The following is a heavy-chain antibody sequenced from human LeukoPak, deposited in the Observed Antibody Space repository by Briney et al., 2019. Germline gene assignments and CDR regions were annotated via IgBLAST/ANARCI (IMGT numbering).Heavy chain of an antibody. CDR1: GAPFNDYY. J-gene: IGHJ5*02. Sequence: PSKTPSLTCAVYGAPFNDYYWSWIRHSPTKGLEWIGEVNHSGSAKYNPSLKSRVTISADKSKNQFFLRLSPVAAADSGVYYCARERASNNHDNWFDPWGQGTLVTVSS. V-gene: IGHV4-34*01. D-gene: IGHD1/OR15-1a*01. CDR2: VNHSGSA. CDR3: ARERASNNHDNWFDP.